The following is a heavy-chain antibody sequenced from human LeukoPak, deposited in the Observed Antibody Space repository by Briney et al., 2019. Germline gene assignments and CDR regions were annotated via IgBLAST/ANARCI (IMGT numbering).Heavy chain of an antibody. CDR3: ARGDYGDDFYYYGMDV. D-gene: IGHD4-17*01. J-gene: IGHJ6*02. CDR1: GFTFSSYE. Sequence: GGSLRLSCAASGFTFSSYEMNWVRQAPGKGLEWVSYISSSGGTIYYADSVKGRFTISRDNAKNSLYLQMNSLRAEDTAVYYCARGDYGDDFYYYGMDVWGQGTTVTVSS. CDR2: ISSSGGTI. V-gene: IGHV3-48*03.